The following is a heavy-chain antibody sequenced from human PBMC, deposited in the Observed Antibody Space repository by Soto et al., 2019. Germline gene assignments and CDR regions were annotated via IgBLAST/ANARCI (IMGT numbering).Heavy chain of an antibody. CDR3: AKDRKRYCSSTSCSEVDY. CDR1: GFTFSSYA. D-gene: IGHD2-2*01. J-gene: IGHJ4*02. CDR2: ISGSGGST. V-gene: IGHV3-23*04. Sequence: VQLVESGGGVVQPGRSLRLSCAASGFTFSSYAMSWVRQAPGKGLEWVSAISGSGGSTYYADSVKGRFTISRDNSKNTLYLQMNSLRAEDTAVYYCAKDRKRYCSSTSCSEVDYWGQGTLVTVSS.